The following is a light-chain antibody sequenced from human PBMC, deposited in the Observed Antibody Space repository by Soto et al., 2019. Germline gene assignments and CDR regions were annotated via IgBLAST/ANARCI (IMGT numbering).Light chain of an antibody. Sequence: EIVMTQSPATLSVSPGERATLSCRASQSVSSNLAWYQQKPGQAPRLLIFGASTRATGIPARFSGSGSGTAFTLTISSLQYEDFAVYYCQQYNNWPPRITFGQGTRLEIK. CDR2: GAS. CDR1: QSVSSN. J-gene: IGKJ5*01. V-gene: IGKV3-15*01. CDR3: QQYNNWPPRIT.